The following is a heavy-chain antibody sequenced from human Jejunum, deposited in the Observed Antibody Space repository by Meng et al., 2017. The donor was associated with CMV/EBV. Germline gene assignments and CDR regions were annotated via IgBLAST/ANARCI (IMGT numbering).Heavy chain of an antibody. CDR1: GCSLTTTGMG. J-gene: IGHJ4*02. V-gene: IGHV2-5*02. CDR2: ILWDDDR. Sequence: QITFKESGPTLVKPTQTLTLTCSFSGCSLTTTGMGVGWIRQPPGKALEWLALILWDDDRLYNPSLKTRVTITKDMSTNQVVLTMTNMDPADTGTYYCARGGPVFDFWGQGALVTVSS. CDR3: ARGGPVFDF.